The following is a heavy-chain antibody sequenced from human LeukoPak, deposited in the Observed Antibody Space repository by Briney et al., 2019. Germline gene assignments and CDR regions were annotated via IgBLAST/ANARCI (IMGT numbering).Heavy chain of an antibody. D-gene: IGHD5-18*01. V-gene: IGHV3-23*01. J-gene: IGHJ4*02. CDR1: GFTFSSYA. CDR2: ISGSGGST. Sequence: GGSLRLSCAASGFTFSSYAMSWVRRAPGKGLEWVSAISGSGGSTYYADSVKGRFTVSREDGKNSLYLQMNSLRAGDTAVYYCVREARGYHYTYFDYWGQGSLVTVSS. CDR3: VREARGYHYTYFDY.